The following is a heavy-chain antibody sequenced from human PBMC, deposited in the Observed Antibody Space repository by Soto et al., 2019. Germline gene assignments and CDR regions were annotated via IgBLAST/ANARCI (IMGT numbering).Heavy chain of an antibody. J-gene: IGHJ6*02. CDR3: GGSGSYYKTYYYYGMDV. CDR2: IKQDGSEK. Sequence: GGSLRLSCAASGFTFSSYWMSWVRQAPGKGLEWVANIKQDGSEKYYVDSVKGRFTISRDNAKNSLYLQMNSLRAEDTAVYYCGGSGSYYKTYYYYGMDVWGQGTTVTVSS. CDR1: GFTFSSYW. D-gene: IGHD3-10*01. V-gene: IGHV3-7*05.